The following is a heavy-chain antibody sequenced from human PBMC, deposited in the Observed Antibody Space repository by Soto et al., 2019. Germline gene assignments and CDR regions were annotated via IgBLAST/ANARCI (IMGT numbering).Heavy chain of an antibody. D-gene: IGHD3-10*01. Sequence: QVQLQESGPGLVKPSQTLTLTCTVSADSITGGGYCWTWIRQLPGKGLEWLGSTYYRGNTFYNPSLTSRGTIALVPAQSRVSLRVTSVTAADTAIYFCARGGSGTYHVWGHGTLVIVSS. CDR1: ADSITGGGYC. CDR3: ARGGSGTYHV. V-gene: IGHV4-31*02. CDR2: TYYRGNT. J-gene: IGHJ4*01.